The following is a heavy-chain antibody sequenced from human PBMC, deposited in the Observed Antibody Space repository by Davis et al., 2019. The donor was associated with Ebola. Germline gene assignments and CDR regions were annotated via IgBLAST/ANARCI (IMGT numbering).Heavy chain of an antibody. Sequence: GESLKISCAASGFTFSSYSMNWVRQAPGKGLEWVSSISSSSSYIYYADSVKGRFTISRDNAKNSLYLQMNSLRAEDTAVYYCAKSLITGTTVWGKGTLVTVSS. J-gene: IGHJ4*02. D-gene: IGHD1-7*01. CDR3: AKSLITGTTV. CDR2: ISSSSSYI. CDR1: GFTFSSYS. V-gene: IGHV3-21*01.